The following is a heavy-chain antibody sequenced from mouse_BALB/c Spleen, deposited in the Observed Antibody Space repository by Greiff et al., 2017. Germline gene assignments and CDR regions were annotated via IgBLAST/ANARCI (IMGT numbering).Heavy chain of an antibody. CDR2: ISYDGSN. Sequence: DVQLQESGPGLVKPSQSLSLTCSVTGYSITSGYYWNWIRQFPGNKLEWMGYISYDGSNNYNPSLKNRISITRDTSKNQFFLKLNSVTTEDTATYYCAREGLLRDYAMDYWGQGTSVTVSS. J-gene: IGHJ4*01. V-gene: IGHV3-6*02. D-gene: IGHD1-1*01. CDR1: GYSITSGYY. CDR3: AREGLLRDYAMDY.